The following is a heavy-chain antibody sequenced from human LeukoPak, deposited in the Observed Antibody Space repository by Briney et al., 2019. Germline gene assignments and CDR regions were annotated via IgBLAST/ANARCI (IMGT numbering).Heavy chain of an antibody. V-gene: IGHV3-7*01. D-gene: IGHD5-24*01. J-gene: IGHJ5*02. CDR2: IKQDGSEK. Sequence: PGGSLRLSCAASGFTFSSYWMSWVRQAPGKGLERVANIKQDGSEKYYVDSVKGRFTISRDNAKNSLYLQMNSLRAEDTAVYFCARSRDGYKTVGFDPWGQGTLVTVSS. CDR1: GFTFSSYW. CDR3: ARSRDGYKTVGFDP.